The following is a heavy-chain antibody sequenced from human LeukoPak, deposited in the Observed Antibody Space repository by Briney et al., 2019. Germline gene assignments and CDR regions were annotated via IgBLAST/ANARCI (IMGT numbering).Heavy chain of an antibody. J-gene: IGHJ4*02. CDR2: ISSSSSYI. Sequence: GGSLRLSCAASGFTFSSYSMNWVRQAPGKGLEWVSSISSSSSYIYYADSVKGRFTISRDNAKNSLYLQMNSLRAEDTAVYYCARHIVGGDYYDSSGYLDYFDYWGQGTLVTVSS. CDR3: ARHIVGGDYYDSSGYLDYFDY. V-gene: IGHV3-21*01. CDR1: GFTFSSYS. D-gene: IGHD3-22*01.